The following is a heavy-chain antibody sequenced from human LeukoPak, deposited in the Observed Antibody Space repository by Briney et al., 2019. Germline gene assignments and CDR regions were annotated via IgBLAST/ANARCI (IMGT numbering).Heavy chain of an antibody. CDR1: GGSISSSSYY. Sequence: SETLSLTCTVSGGSISSSSYYWGWIRQPPGKGLEWIGSIYYSGSTNYNPSLKSRVTISVDTSKNQFSLKLSSVTAADTAVYYCARTIAAAGTGLDYWGQGTLVTVSS. D-gene: IGHD6-13*01. V-gene: IGHV4-39*07. J-gene: IGHJ4*02. CDR2: IYYSGST. CDR3: ARTIAAAGTGLDY.